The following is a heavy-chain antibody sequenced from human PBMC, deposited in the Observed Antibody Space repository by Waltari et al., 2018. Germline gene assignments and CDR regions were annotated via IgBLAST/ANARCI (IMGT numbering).Heavy chain of an antibody. Sequence: EVQLVETGGGLIQPGGSLRLSCVDSGLKVRTSFLSWVRQAPGKGLEWVSYIHSGGSAYYIDSVKGRFTISRDNSKNTLYLQMNRLTADDTAVYYCARFYGSGSYFESWGQGALVTVSS. J-gene: IGHJ4*02. CDR2: IHSGGSA. CDR3: ARFYGSGSYFES. D-gene: IGHD3-10*01. CDR1: GLKVRTSF. V-gene: IGHV3-53*02.